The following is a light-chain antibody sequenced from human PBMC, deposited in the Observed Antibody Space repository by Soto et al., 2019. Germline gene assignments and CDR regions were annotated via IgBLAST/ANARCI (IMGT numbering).Light chain of an antibody. CDR2: GAS. V-gene: IGKV3-20*01. J-gene: IGKJ5*01. CDR1: QSVSSNY. Sequence: GLSKSSATLSLSPAETATLSCIASQSVSSNYLVWYQQSPGQAPRLLIFGASTRATGIPDRFSGSGSGTDFTLTISRLEPEDFAVYYCQHYGTSPITFGQGTRLEIK. CDR3: QHYGTSPIT.